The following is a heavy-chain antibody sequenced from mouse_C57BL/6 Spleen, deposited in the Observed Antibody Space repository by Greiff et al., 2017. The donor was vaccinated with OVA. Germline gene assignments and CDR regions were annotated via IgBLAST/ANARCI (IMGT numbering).Heavy chain of an antibody. CDR2: INPNNGGT. CDR3: ARSAGSSYVYFDY. D-gene: IGHD1-1*01. CDR1: GYTFTDYY. Sequence: EVQLQQSGPELVKPGASVKISCKASGYTFTDYYMNWVKQSHGKSLEWIGDINPNNGGTSYNQKFKGKATLTVDKSSSTAYMGLRSLTSEDAAVYYCARSAGSSYVYFDYWGQGTTLTVSS. J-gene: IGHJ2*01. V-gene: IGHV1-26*01.